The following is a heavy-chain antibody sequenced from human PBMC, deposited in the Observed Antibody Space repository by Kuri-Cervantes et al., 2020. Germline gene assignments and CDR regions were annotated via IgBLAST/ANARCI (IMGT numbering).Heavy chain of an antibody. CDR3: ASRNNWGFEY. D-gene: IGHD7-27*01. Sequence: GGSLRLSCAASGFTFSSYTMNWVRQAPGKGLEWVSYISSSSSTIHYADSVKGRFTISRDDAKNSLYLQMNSLRAEDTALYYCASRNNWGFEYWGQGTLVIVSS. CDR1: GFTFSSYT. V-gene: IGHV3-48*04. CDR2: ISSSSSTI. J-gene: IGHJ4*02.